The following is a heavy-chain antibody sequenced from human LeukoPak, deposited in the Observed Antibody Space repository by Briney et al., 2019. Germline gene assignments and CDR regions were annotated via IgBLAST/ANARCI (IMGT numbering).Heavy chain of an antibody. CDR2: INHSGST. D-gene: IGHD3-3*01. V-gene: IGHV4-34*01. CDR1: GGSFSGYY. Sequence: SETLSLTCAVYGGSFSGYYWSWIRQPPGKGLEWIGEINHSGSTNYNPSLKSRVTISVDTSKNQFSLKLSSVTAADTAVYYCARGRYYDFWSGRNYYYYYLDVWGKGTTVTVSS. J-gene: IGHJ6*03. CDR3: ARGRYYDFWSGRNYYYYYLDV.